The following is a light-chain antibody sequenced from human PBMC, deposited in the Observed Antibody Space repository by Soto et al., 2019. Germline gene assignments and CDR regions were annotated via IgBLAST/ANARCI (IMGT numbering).Light chain of an antibody. CDR2: AAS. J-gene: IGKJ4*01. Sequence: DIQMTQSPSSLSASVGDSVTITCRASQGISHFLAWFQQRSGKAPKPLISAASSLQSGVPSRFSGSGSETDFTLTISSLQPEDVATYYCQQYHSYPVTFGGGTKVEIK. CDR3: QQYHSYPVT. CDR1: QGISHF. V-gene: IGKV1-16*01.